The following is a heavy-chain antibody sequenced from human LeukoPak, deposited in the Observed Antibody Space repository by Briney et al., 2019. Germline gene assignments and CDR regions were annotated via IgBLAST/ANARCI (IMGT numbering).Heavy chain of an antibody. CDR2: IYYSGST. CDR1: GGSISSYY. V-gene: IGHV4-59*12. Sequence: SETLSLTCTVSGGSISSYYWSWIRQPPGKGLEWIGYIYYSGSTNYNPSLKSRVTISVDTSKNQFSLKLSSVTAADTAVYYCARGGGYNLDAFDIWGQGTMVTVSS. J-gene: IGHJ3*02. D-gene: IGHD5-24*01. CDR3: ARGGGYNLDAFDI.